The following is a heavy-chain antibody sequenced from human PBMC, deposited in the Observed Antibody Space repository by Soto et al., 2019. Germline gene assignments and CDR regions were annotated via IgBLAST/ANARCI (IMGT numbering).Heavy chain of an antibody. CDR1: GFTFSSYS. D-gene: IGHD6-19*01. Sequence: EVQLVESGGGLVKPGGSLRLSCAASGFTFSSYSMNWVRQAPGKGLEWVSSISSSSSYIYYADSVKGRFTISRDNAKNSLYLQMNSLRAEDTAVYYCARDLEVAATSYYYGMDVWGQGTTVTVSS. V-gene: IGHV3-21*01. CDR2: ISSSSSYI. J-gene: IGHJ6*02. CDR3: ARDLEVAATSYYYGMDV.